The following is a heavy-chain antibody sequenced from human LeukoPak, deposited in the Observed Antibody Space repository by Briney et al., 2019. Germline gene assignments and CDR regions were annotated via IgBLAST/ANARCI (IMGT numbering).Heavy chain of an antibody. CDR1: GFTFTTYW. CDR2: TNQDESET. J-gene: IGHJ3*02. CDR3: AKDRAFDI. V-gene: IGHV3-7*01. Sequence: PGGSLRLSCAASGFTFTTYWMAWVRQAPGKGLEWVSNTNQDESETYYLDSVRGRFTVSRDNAKNTLYLQMNSLRAEDTAVYYCAKDRAFDIWGQGTMVTVSS.